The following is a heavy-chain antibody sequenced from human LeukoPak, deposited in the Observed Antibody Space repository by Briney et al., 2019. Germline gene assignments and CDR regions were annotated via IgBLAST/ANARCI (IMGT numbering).Heavy chain of an antibody. V-gene: IGHV3-23*01. CDR1: GFTFSSYA. J-gene: IGHJ6*03. Sequence: GGSLRLSCAASGFTFSSYAMSWVRQAPGKGLEWVSAISGSGGSTYYADSVKGRFTISRDNSKNTLYLQMNSLRAEDTAVYYCAKDRGAAAHYYYYYMDVWGKGTTVTVSS. D-gene: IGHD2-2*01. CDR2: ISGSGGST. CDR3: AKDRGAAAHYYYYYMDV.